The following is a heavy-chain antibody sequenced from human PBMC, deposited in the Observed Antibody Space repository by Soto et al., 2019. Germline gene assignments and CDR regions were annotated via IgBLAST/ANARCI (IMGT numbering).Heavy chain of an antibody. CDR3: ARRLVFPLTHFDY. V-gene: IGHV4-39*01. J-gene: IGHJ4*02. CDR2: IYYSGST. D-gene: IGHD3-16*01. Sequence: QLQLQESGPGLVKPSETLSLTCTVSGGSITSSSYYWGWIRQPPGKGLEWIASIYYSGSTYYNPSLKSRVTISVDPSKNQSSLKLSSVTAADAAVYYCARRLVFPLTHFDYWGQGTLVTVSS. CDR1: GGSITSSSYY.